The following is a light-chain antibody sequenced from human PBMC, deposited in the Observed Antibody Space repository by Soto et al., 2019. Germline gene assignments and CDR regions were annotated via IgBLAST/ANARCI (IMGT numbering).Light chain of an antibody. Sequence: EFVLTQSPGTLSLSPGERATLSCRASQSVSSYLAWYQQTPGQAPRLLIYDASNRATGIPARFSGSGSGTDFTLTISSLEPEDFAVYYCQQRSNWPPITFGQGTRREIK. CDR3: QQRSNWPPIT. J-gene: IGKJ5*01. CDR1: QSVSSY. V-gene: IGKV3-11*01. CDR2: DAS.